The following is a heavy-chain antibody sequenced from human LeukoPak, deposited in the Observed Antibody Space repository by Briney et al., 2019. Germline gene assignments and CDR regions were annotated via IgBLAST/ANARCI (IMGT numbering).Heavy chain of an antibody. V-gene: IGHV4-34*01. J-gene: IGHJ4*02. CDR3: ARPGGYRVSFFDY. CDR1: GGSFSGYY. D-gene: IGHD3-16*02. Sequence: SETLSLTCAVYGGSFSGYYWSWIRQPPGKGLEWIGEINHSGSTNYNPSLKSRVTISVDTSKNQFSLKLNSVTAADTAVYYCARPGGYRVSFFDYWGQGSLVTVSS. CDR2: INHSGST.